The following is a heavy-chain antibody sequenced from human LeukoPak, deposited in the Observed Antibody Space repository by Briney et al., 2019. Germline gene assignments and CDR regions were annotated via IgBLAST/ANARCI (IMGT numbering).Heavy chain of an antibody. Sequence: GGSLRPSCAASGFTLRTEWMSWLRQTPGKGREWGANIMPDGSATAYVDSVKGRFTFSRAKATNSLFLQMNSLRPQATALYYCARIDEGYGDYCDYGGQGTRVTVSS. CDR1: GFTLRTEW. D-gene: IGHD4-17*01. CDR3: ARIDEGYGDYCDY. CDR2: IMPDGSAT. V-gene: IGHV3-7*01. J-gene: IGHJ4*02.